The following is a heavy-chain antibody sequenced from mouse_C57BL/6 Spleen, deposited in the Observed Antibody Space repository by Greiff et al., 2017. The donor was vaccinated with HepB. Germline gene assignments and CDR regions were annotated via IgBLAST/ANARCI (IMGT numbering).Heavy chain of an antibody. Sequence: EVKLVDSGPGLVKPSQSLSLTCSVTGYSITSGYYWNWIRQFPGNKLEWMGYISYDGSNNYNPSLKNRISITRDTSKNQFFLKLNSVTTEDTATYYCASLWDYFDYWGQGTTLTVSS. V-gene: IGHV3-6*01. CDR1: GYSITSGYY. J-gene: IGHJ2*01. CDR2: ISYDGSN. D-gene: IGHD6-1*01. CDR3: ASLWDYFDY.